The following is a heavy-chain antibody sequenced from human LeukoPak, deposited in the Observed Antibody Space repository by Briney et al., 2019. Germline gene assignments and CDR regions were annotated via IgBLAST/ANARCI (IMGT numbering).Heavy chain of an antibody. CDR3: AKSNYASVYYYYGMDV. D-gene: IGHD4-11*01. CDR2: ISGSGGST. J-gene: IGHJ6*02. V-gene: IGHV3-23*01. CDR1: GFTFSSYA. Sequence: PGGSLRLSCAASGFTFSSYAMSWVRQAPGKGLEWVSAISGSGGSTYYADSVKGRFTISRDNSKNTLYLQMNSLRAEDTAVYYCAKSNYASVYYYYGMDVWGQGTTVIVSS.